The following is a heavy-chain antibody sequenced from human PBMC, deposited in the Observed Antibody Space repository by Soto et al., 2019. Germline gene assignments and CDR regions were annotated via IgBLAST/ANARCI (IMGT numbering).Heavy chain of an antibody. D-gene: IGHD3-22*01. V-gene: IGHV4-31*03. Sequence: SETLSLTCTVSGGSISSGGYYWSWIRQHPGKGLEWIGYIYYSGSTYYNPSLKSRVTISVDTSKNQFSLKLSSVTAADTAVYYCARGDDSSGYYFPYFDYWGQGTLVTVSS. CDR3: ARGDDSSGYYFPYFDY. J-gene: IGHJ4*02. CDR1: GGSISSGGYY. CDR2: IYYSGST.